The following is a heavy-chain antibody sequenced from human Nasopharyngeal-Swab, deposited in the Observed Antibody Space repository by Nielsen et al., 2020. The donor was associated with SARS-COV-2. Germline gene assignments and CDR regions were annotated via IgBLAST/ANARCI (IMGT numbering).Heavy chain of an antibody. V-gene: IGHV3-23*01. D-gene: IGHD3-10*01. CDR3: AKDREATYYYGSGSCDY. Sequence: GGSLRLSCAASGFTFSSYAMSWVRQAPGKGLEWVSAISGSGGSTYYADSVKGRFTISRDNSKNTLYLQMNSLRAEDTAVYYCAKDREATYYYGSGSCDYWGQGTLVTVSS. J-gene: IGHJ4*02. CDR1: GFTFSSYA. CDR2: ISGSGGST.